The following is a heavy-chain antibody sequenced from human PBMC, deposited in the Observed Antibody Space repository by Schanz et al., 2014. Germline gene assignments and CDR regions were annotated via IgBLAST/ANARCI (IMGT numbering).Heavy chain of an antibody. CDR1: GGTFSSDT. D-gene: IGHD3-22*01. CDR2: IVPIAGIT. J-gene: IGHJ5*02. V-gene: IGHV1-69*08. Sequence: QEQLVQSGAEVKKPGSSVKVSCKASGGTFSSDTFSWVRQAPGQGLEWMGRIVPIAGITNYAQRFQGRVTITADKSSDTAYMELSSLRSEDTAVYYCAREVGLYDRGWFDPCGQGTLVAVSS. CDR3: AREVGLYDRGWFDP.